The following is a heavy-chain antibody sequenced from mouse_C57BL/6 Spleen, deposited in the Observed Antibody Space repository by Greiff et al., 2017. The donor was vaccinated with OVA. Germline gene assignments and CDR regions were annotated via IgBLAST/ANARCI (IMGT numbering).Heavy chain of an antibody. CDR3: AKDSGSSYVGYYFDY. V-gene: IGHV2-5*01. J-gene: IGHJ2*01. Sequence: QVQLKQSGPGLVQPSQSLSITCTVSGFSLTSYGVHWVRQSPGKGLEWLGVIWRGGSTDYNAACMSRLSITKDNSKSQVFFKMNSLQADNTAIYYCAKDSGSSYVGYYFDYWGQGTTLTVSS. CDR1: GFSLTSYG. CDR2: IWRGGST. D-gene: IGHD1-1*01.